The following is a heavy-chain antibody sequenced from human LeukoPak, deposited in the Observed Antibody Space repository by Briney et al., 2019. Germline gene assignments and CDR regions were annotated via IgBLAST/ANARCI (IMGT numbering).Heavy chain of an antibody. CDR3: ARAHYDILTGYSDFDY. CDR2: MNPNSGNT. D-gene: IGHD3-9*01. Sequence: ASVKVSCKASGYTFTSYDINWVRQATGQGLEWMGWMNPNSGNTGYAQKFQGRVTMTRNTSISTAYMELSSLRSEDTAVYYCARAHYDILTGYSDFDYWGQGTLVTVSS. V-gene: IGHV1-8*01. CDR1: GYTFTSYD. J-gene: IGHJ4*02.